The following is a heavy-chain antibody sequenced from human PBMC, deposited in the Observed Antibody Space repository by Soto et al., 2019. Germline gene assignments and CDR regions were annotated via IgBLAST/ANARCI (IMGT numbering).Heavy chain of an antibody. V-gene: IGHV1-69*13. D-gene: IGHD3-9*01. J-gene: IGHJ5*02. CDR3: AMYSPEYYDILTGPLRGWFDP. CDR1: GGTFSSYA. CDR2: IIPIFGTA. Sequence: SVKVSCKASGGTFSSYAISWVREAPGQGLEWMGGIIPIFGTANYAQKFQGRVTITADESTSTAYMELSSLRSEDTAVYYCAMYSPEYYDILTGPLRGWFDPWGQGTLVTVSS.